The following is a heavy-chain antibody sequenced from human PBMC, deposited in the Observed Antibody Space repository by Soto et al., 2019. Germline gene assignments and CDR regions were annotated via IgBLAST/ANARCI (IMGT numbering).Heavy chain of an antibody. CDR1: GGSISSYY. CDR2: IYYSGST. J-gene: IGHJ6*03. D-gene: IGHD5-12*01. CDR3: ARVSGYDLYYYYYYMDV. Sequence: SETLSLTCTVSGGSISSYYWSWIRQPPGKGLEWIGYIYYSGSTNYNPSLKSRVTISVDTSKNQFSLKLSSVTAADTAVYYCARVSGYDLYYYYYYMDVWGKGTTVTVSS. V-gene: IGHV4-59*01.